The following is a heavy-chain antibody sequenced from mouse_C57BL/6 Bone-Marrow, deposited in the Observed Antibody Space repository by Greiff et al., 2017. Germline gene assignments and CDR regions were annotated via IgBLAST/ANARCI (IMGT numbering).Heavy chain of an antibody. D-gene: IGHD1-1*01. Sequence: EVQLQQSGPELVKPGASVKISCKASGYTFTDYYMNWVKQSHGKSLEWIGDINPNNGGTSYNQKFKGKATLTVDKSSSTAYMELRSLTSEDSAVYYCARPVAPKNYAMDYWGQGTSVTVSS. J-gene: IGHJ4*01. CDR3: ARPVAPKNYAMDY. CDR1: GYTFTDYY. V-gene: IGHV1-26*01. CDR2: INPNNGGT.